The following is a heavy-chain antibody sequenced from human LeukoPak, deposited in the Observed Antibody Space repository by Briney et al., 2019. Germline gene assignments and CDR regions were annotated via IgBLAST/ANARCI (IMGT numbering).Heavy chain of an antibody. D-gene: IGHD6-13*01. Sequence: GASVKVSCKASGYTFTNFYMHWVRQAPGQGLEWIGLIHPSDGDTKYAQKFQGRVTMTRNTSISTAYMELSSLRSEDTAVYYCARGGDSSSWYEDYWGQGTLVTVSS. J-gene: IGHJ4*02. CDR1: GYTFTNFY. V-gene: IGHV1-46*01. CDR2: IHPSDGDT. CDR3: ARGGDSSSWYEDY.